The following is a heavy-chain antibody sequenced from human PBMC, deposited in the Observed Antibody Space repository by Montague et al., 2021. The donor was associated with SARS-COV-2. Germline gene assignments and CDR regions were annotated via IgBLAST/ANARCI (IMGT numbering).Heavy chain of an antibody. CDR1: GGSIFSNSFY. V-gene: IGHV4-39*01. D-gene: IGHD1-26*01. J-gene: IGHJ4*02. CDR2: VLSSGST. CDR3: ARSTVGTSHFDY. Sequence: SETLSLTCTVSGGSIFSNSFYWGWIRQSPGQGLEWIGNVLSSGSTFYNPSLRSRVTMSEDMSKNQFSLKLMSVTAADTAVYCCARSTVGTSHFDYWGQGTLVTVSS.